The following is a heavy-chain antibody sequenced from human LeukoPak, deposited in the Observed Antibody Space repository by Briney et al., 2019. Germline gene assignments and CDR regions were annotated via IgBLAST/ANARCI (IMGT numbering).Heavy chain of an antibody. CDR1: GFTFSSYA. Sequence: GGSLRLSCAASGFTFSSYAMNLVRQAPGRGLEWVSGFSGSGGTTYYADSVKGRFTISRDNSKNTLYLQMNSLRAEDTAVYYCAKAAGFDYWGQGTLVTVSS. V-gene: IGHV3-23*01. CDR3: AKAAGFDY. CDR2: FSGSGGTT. J-gene: IGHJ4*02.